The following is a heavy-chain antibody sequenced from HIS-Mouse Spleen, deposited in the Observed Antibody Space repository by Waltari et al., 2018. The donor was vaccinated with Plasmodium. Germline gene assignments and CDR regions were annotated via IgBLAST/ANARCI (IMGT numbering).Heavy chain of an antibody. CDR2: IYYSGST. J-gene: IGHJ4*02. Sequence: QVQLQESGPGLVKPSETLSLTCTVSGGSISSYYWSWIRQPPGKGLEWIGYIYYSGSTNYNPPLKSRVTISVDTSKNQCSLKLSSVTAADTAVYYCARAYSSSWYFDYWGQGTLVTVSS. V-gene: IGHV4-59*01. D-gene: IGHD6-13*01. CDR3: ARAYSSSWYFDY. CDR1: GGSISSYY.